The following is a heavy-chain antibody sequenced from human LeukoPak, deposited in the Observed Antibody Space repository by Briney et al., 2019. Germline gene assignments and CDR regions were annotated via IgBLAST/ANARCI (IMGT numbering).Heavy chain of an antibody. J-gene: IGHJ4*02. D-gene: IGHD5-18*01. Sequence: SETLSLTCTASGGSFSSYYWSWIRQPPGKGLEWIGYIYYSGSTNYNPSLKSRVTISVDTSKNQFSLKLSSVTAADTAVYYCARITVATAMVYFDYWGQGTLVTVSS. CDR1: GGSFSSYY. CDR2: IYYSGST. V-gene: IGHV4-59*08. CDR3: ARITVATAMVYFDY.